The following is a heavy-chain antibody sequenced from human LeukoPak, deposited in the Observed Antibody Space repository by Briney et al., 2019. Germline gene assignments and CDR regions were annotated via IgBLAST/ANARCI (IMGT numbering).Heavy chain of an antibody. J-gene: IGHJ3*02. CDR1: GFSFSNYA. Sequence: PGGSLRLSCAASGFSFSNYAVHWVRQAPGKGLEWMTVISYDGNIKYYADSVKGRFTISRDNSKSKGYLQMDSLRGEDTAVYYCATDRASAGTRNAFDIWGQGTMVTVSS. D-gene: IGHD6-13*01. CDR3: ATDRASAGTRNAFDI. CDR2: ISYDGNIK. V-gene: IGHV3-30*04.